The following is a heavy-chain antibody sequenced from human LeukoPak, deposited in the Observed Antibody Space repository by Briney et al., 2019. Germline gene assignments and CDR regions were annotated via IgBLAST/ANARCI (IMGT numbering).Heavy chain of an antibody. CDR2: ISSSYTYI. Sequence: GGSLRLSXSASGFTFSNYCMNWVRQAPGKGLEWVSSISSSYTYIYYADSMKGRFTISRDNARNSLYLQMNSLRAEDTAVYYCARVVRGVYNWFDPWGQGTLVTVSS. CDR3: ARVVRGVYNWFDP. D-gene: IGHD3-10*02. V-gene: IGHV3-21*06. J-gene: IGHJ5*02. CDR1: GFTFSNYC.